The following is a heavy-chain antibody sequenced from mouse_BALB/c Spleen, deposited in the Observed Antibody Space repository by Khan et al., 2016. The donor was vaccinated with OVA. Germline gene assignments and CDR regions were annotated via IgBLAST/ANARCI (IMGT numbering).Heavy chain of an antibody. J-gene: IGHJ4*01. V-gene: IGHV2-9*02. D-gene: IGHD1-2*01. Sequence: QVQLKESGPGLVAPSQNLSITCTVSGFSLTSYGVHWVRQPPGKGLEWLGVIWAGGNTNYNSALMSRLSISKDNSKSQVFLKMNSLQTDDTAIYYCDREPPIHYYGYRAMDYWGQGTSVTVSS. CDR3: DREPPIHYYGYRAMDY. CDR1: GFSLTSYG. CDR2: IWAGGNT.